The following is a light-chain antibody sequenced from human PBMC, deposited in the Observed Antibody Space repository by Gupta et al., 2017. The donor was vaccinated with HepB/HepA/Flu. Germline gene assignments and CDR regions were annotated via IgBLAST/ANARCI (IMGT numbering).Light chain of an antibody. Sequence: EILLTQSPGTRSLSPGERATLSCRASQSLSSSYLAWYQQKPGQAPRLLVYGASNRATGIPDRFSGSASGTDLNLTISRLEPEDFALYYCQQCGTPPYTFGQGTKVEIK. V-gene: IGKV3-20*01. CDR3: QQCGTPPYT. J-gene: IGKJ2*01. CDR1: QSLSSSY. CDR2: GAS.